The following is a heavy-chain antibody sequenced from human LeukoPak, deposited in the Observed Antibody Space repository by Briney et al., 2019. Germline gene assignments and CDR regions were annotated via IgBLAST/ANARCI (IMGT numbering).Heavy chain of an antibody. CDR1: GYSFTSYA. Sequence: ASVTVSCKSSGYSFTSYAISWVRQAPGQGLEWMGIINPSGGSTSYAQKFQGRVTMARDTSTSTVYMELSSLRSEDTAVYYCARGVVVVPAAIPRGHWFDPWGQGTLVTVSS. V-gene: IGHV1-46*01. CDR2: INPSGGST. CDR3: ARGVVVVPAAIPRGHWFDP. J-gene: IGHJ5*02. D-gene: IGHD2-2*01.